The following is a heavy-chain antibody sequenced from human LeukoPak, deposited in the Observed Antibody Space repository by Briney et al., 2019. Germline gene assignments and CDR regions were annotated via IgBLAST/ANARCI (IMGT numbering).Heavy chain of an antibody. CDR3: AREPKLGYSYGYDY. Sequence: PGGSLRLSCAASVFTPCSYWMSWVRQAPGQGLEWVANIKQDGSEKYYVDSVKGRFTISRDNAKNSLYLQMNSLRAEDTAVYYCAREPKLGYSYGYDYWGQGTLVTVSS. D-gene: IGHD5-18*01. CDR2: IKQDGSEK. J-gene: IGHJ4*02. V-gene: IGHV3-7*01. CDR1: VFTPCSYW.